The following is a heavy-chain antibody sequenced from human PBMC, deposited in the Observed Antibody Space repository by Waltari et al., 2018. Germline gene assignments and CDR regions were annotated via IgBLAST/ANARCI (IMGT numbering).Heavy chain of an antibody. D-gene: IGHD4-4*01. CDR3: AREEWSSNYEVGWFDP. V-gene: IGHV3-30*02. CDR1: GFTFSSYG. J-gene: IGHJ5*02. Sequence: QVQLVESGGGVVQPGGSLRLSCAASGFTFSSYGMHWVRQAPGKGLEWVAFIRYDGSNKYYADSVKGRFTISRDNSKNTLYLQMNSLGPEDTAVYYCAREEWSSNYEVGWFDPWGQGTLVTVSS. CDR2: IRYDGSNK.